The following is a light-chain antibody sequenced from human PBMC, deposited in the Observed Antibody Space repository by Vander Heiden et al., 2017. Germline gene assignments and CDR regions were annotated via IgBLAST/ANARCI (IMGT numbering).Light chain of an antibody. V-gene: IGLV3-19*01. CDR2: GKD. Sequence: SSELTQDPAVSVALGQTVRIPCQGDGLGSYSASWFQQKPGPAPVLVIYGKDNRPSAITDRFSGSSSGNTASLPNTGAQAEDEADYYCNTRDSSCNSHVVFGGGTKLTVL. CDR3: NTRDSSCNSHVV. CDR1: GLGSYS. J-gene: IGLJ2*01.